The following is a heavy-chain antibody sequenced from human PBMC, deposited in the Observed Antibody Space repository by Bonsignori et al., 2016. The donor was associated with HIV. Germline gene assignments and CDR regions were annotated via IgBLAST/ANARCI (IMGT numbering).Heavy chain of an antibody. V-gene: IGHV3-7*03. CDR2: IKQDGSEK. CDR3: ARARYYYDSSGYYRRGPRSDY. D-gene: IGHD3-22*01. J-gene: IGHJ4*02. Sequence: WIRQPPGKGLEWVANIKQDGSEKYYVDSVKGRFTISRDNAKNSLYLQMNSLRAEDTAVYYCARARYYYDSSGYYRRGPRSDYWGQGTLVTVSS.